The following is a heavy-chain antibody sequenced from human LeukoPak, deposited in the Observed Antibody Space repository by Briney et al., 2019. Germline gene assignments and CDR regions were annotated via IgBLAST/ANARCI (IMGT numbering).Heavy chain of an antibody. D-gene: IGHD4-17*01. J-gene: IGHJ6*03. Sequence: SETLSLICSVSGDSMTNWYWGWLRQPPGKGLEWIGSIYRSGSTFYNPSLKSRVTISLDTSKNQFSLKLSSVTAADTAVYFCARGTYGYYMDVWGKGTTVTVSS. CDR1: GDSMTNWY. CDR2: IYRSGST. V-gene: IGHV4-38-2*02. CDR3: ARGTYGYYMDV.